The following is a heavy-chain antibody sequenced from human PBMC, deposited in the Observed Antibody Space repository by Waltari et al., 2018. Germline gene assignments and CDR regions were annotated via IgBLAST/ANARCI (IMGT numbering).Heavy chain of an antibody. Sequence: ELQLVESGGAVVQPGGSLRLACAASGFTFDDQAMHWVRQAPGKGLEWVSVISWDGTNTYYVDSVKGRFTISRDNSKSTLYLQMSSLRAEDTALYYCVKGRYYDFWSAYPDYWGQGTLVTVSS. CDR3: VKGRYYDFWSAYPDY. D-gene: IGHD3-3*01. V-gene: IGHV3-43D*04. CDR1: GFTFDDQA. CDR2: ISWDGTNT. J-gene: IGHJ4*02.